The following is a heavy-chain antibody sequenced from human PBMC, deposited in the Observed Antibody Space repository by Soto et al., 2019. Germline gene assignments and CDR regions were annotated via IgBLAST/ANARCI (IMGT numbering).Heavy chain of an antibody. J-gene: IGHJ6*02. CDR1: GFTFSSYG. D-gene: IGHD6-13*01. Sequence: GGSLRLSCAASGFTFSSYGMHCVREAPGKGLEWGAVISYDGRNKYYADSVKGRFTISRDNSKNTLYLQMNSLRAEDTAVYYCANDLGDPSSSWYYFGLGWYYYYGMDVWGQGAMVTVSS. CDR2: ISYDGRNK. V-gene: IGHV3-30*18. CDR3: ANDLGDPSSSWYYFGLGWYYYYGMDV.